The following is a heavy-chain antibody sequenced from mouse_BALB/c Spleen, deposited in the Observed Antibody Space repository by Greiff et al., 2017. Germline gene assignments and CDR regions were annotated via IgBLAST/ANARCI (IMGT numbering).Heavy chain of an antibody. CDR3: AAFYDGYPWFAY. CDR2: INPYYGST. CDR1: GYSFTDYI. V-gene: IGHV1-39*01. Sequence: VQLQQTGPELVKPGASVKISCKASGYSFTDYIMLWVKQSHGKSLEWIGNINPYYGSTSYNLKFKGKATLTVDKSSSTAYMQLNSLTSEDSAVYYCAAFYDGYPWFAYWGQGTLVTVSA. D-gene: IGHD2-3*01. J-gene: IGHJ3*01.